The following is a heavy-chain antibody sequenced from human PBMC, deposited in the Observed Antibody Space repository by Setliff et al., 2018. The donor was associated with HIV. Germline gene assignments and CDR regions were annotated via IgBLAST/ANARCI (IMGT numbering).Heavy chain of an antibody. J-gene: IGHJ4*02. CDR3: ARAYYDSVWGSHRYRFYYFDY. Sequence: ASVKVSCKASGYTFTSYGISWVRQAPGQGLEWMGIINPSDNRTYYAQKFQGRVTMTRDTSTSSVYMELRSLRSEDTAVYYCARAYYDSVWGSHRYRFYYFDYWGQGSLVTVSS. D-gene: IGHD3-16*02. CDR2: INPSDNRT. CDR1: GYTFTSYG. V-gene: IGHV1-46*01.